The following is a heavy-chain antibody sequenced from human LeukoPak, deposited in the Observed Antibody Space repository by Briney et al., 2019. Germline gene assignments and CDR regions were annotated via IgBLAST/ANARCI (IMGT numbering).Heavy chain of an antibody. CDR3: ARVVLCSSLFDP. CDR2: ISPDSGDT. D-gene: IGHD6-6*01. J-gene: IGHJ5*02. V-gene: IGHV1-2*02. Sequence: ASVKVSCKASVDTFTGCFFHWVRQAPGQGLEWMGWISPDSGDTNYAQKFQDRVALTKDTSISTAYMELRALTSDDTAIYYCARVVLCSSLFDPWGQGTLVTVSS. CDR1: VDTFTGCF.